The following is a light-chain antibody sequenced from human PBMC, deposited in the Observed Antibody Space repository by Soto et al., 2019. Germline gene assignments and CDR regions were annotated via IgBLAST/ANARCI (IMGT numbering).Light chain of an antibody. V-gene: IGKV3-20*01. Sequence: PGERATLSCRASQSVTSTYLAWYQQKPGQAPRLLISGASSRATGVPDRFSGNGSGTDFTLTITGLEPEDFALYYCQQYGDSPITFGQGTRLEIK. J-gene: IGKJ5*01. CDR2: GAS. CDR1: QSVTSTY. CDR3: QQYGDSPIT.